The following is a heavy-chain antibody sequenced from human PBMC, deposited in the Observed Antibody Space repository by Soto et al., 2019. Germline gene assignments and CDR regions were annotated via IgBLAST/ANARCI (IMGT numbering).Heavy chain of an antibody. CDR2: ISGSGGST. CDR1: GFTFSSYA. D-gene: IGHD2-15*01. J-gene: IGHJ4*02. Sequence: GGSLRLSCAASGFTFSSYAMSWVRQAPGKGLEWVSAISGSGGSTYYADSVKGRFTISRDNSKNTLYLQMNSLRAEDTAVYYCAKDRSGDIVVVVAAIDYWGQGTLVTVSS. CDR3: AKDRSGDIVVVVAAIDY. V-gene: IGHV3-23*01.